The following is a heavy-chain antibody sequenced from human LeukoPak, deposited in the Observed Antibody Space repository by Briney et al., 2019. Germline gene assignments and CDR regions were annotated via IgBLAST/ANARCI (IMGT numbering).Heavy chain of an antibody. V-gene: IGHV4-34*01. CDR3: ARGGWVVPAAINS. CDR2: INHSGST. D-gene: IGHD2-2*02. Sequence: SETLSLTCAVYGASFSDYYWTWIRQPPGKGREWIGEINHSGSTNYNPSLKSRITISVDTSKNQFSLKLNSVTAADTAVSYCARGGWVVPAAINSWGQGTLVTVSS. CDR1: GASFSDYY. J-gene: IGHJ4*02.